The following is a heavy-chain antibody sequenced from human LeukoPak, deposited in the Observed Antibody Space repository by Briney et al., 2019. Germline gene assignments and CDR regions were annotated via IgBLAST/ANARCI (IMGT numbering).Heavy chain of an antibody. Sequence: SETLSLTCTVSGGSIGIYYWTWIRQPPGKGLEWIGYIYNSGSTSYNPSLKSRVTISVDTSKNQFSLKLTSVTAADTAVYYCVRDRELNYWGQGTLVTVSS. J-gene: IGHJ4*02. CDR1: GGSIGIYY. D-gene: IGHD1-26*01. CDR2: IYNSGST. V-gene: IGHV4-59*01. CDR3: VRDRELNY.